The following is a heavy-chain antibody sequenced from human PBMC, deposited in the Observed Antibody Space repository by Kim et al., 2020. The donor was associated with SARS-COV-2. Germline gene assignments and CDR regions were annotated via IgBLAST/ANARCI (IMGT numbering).Heavy chain of an antibody. CDR3: ASVVSRGYNYRSRYY. CDR1: GASISSGDHY. Sequence: SETLSLTCTVAGASISSGDHYWSWIRQPPGKGLEWIGNIIYTGSTYYHPSLKSRVTISVDTYQNQFSLQLSSVTAADTAEYYCASVVSRGYNYRSRYY. D-gene: IGHD5-18*01. CDR2: IIYTGST. V-gene: IGHV4-30-4*01. J-gene: IGHJ6*01.